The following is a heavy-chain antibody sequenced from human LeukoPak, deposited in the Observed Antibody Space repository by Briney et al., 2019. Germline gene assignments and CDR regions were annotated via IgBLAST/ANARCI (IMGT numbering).Heavy chain of an antibody. CDR1: VGSFDRYG. Sequence: ASVNVSCKASVGSFDRYGISWVRQAPGQGVEWMGRMIPLVEEVIYSKKFQGSVTIPANRFTSEAYMELSRLRPEHTAVYFCARDMSPPGVLVTADYGLDVWGQGTTVTVSS. CDR2: MIPLVEEV. V-gene: IGHV1-69*04. CDR3: ARDMSPPGVLVTADYGLDV. J-gene: IGHJ6*02. D-gene: IGHD2-21*02.